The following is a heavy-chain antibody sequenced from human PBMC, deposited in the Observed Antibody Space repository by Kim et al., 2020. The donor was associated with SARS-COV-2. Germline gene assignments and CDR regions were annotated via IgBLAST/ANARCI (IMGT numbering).Heavy chain of an antibody. J-gene: IGHJ6*03. D-gene: IGHD6-6*01. CDR3: ARASARGGTKINYYYYYMDV. Sequence: SETLSLTCAVYGGSFSGYYWSWIRQPPGKGLEWIGEINHSGSTNYNPSLKSRVTISVDTSKNQFSLKLSSVTAADTAVYYCARASARGGTKINYYYYYMDVWGKGTTVTVSS. V-gene: IGHV4-34*01. CDR1: GGSFSGYY. CDR2: INHSGST.